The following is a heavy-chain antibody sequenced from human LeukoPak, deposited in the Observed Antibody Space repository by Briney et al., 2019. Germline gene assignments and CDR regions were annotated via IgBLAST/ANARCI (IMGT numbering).Heavy chain of an antibody. CDR1: GFTFSSYG. CDR3: ARHLSGVTGYTYGRGIDY. D-gene: IGHD5-18*01. Sequence: GGSLRLSCGASGFTFSSYGMHWVRQAPGKGLEWVANIKQDGSEKYYVDSVKGRFTISRDNAKTSLYLQINSLRAEDTAVYYCARHLSGVTGYTYGRGIDYWGQGTLVTVSS. V-gene: IGHV3-7*01. J-gene: IGHJ4*02. CDR2: IKQDGSEK.